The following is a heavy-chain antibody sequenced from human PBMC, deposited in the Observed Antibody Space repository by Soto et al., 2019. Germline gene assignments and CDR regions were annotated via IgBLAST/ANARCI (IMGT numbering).Heavy chain of an antibody. Sequence: QMQLQESGPGLVKPSETLSLICTVSSGSISSEQRWSWVRQPPGKGLEWLGEIHHSGSTNENPSLRRRVPMSVDKSKNQFSLKLNFVTAADTAVYFCARRFGWYAIDQWGQGTLVIVSS. CDR2: IHHSGST. CDR3: ARRFGWYAIDQ. V-gene: IGHV4-4*02. CDR1: SGSISSEQR. D-gene: IGHD6-19*01. J-gene: IGHJ4*02.